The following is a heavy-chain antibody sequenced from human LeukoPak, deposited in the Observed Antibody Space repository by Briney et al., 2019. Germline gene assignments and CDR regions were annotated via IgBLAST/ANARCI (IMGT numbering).Heavy chain of an antibody. D-gene: IGHD6-13*01. CDR3: AGGKAAAGTFDY. CDR2: IIPIFGTA. V-gene: IGHV1-69*05. J-gene: IGHJ4*02. Sequence: GASVKVSCKASGGTFSSSAISWVRQAPGQGLEWMGRIIPIFGTANYAQKCQGRVTITTDETTSTAYMERSSLRSEDTAVYYCAGGKAAAGTFDYWGQGTLVTVSS. CDR1: GGTFSSSA.